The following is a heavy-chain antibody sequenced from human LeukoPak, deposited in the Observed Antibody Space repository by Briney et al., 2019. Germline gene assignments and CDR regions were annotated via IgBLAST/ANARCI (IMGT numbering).Heavy chain of an antibody. D-gene: IGHD6-6*01. J-gene: IGHJ5*02. Sequence: SETLSLTCTVSGTSITTYFWSWIRQPAGKGLEWIGRFYSSGSTSYNPSLKSRLTISVDTSKNQFSLKLSSVTAADTAVYYCARLGYSSSSFDPWGQGTLVTVSS. CDR2: FYSSGST. CDR3: ARLGYSSSSFDP. V-gene: IGHV4-4*07. CDR1: GTSITTYF.